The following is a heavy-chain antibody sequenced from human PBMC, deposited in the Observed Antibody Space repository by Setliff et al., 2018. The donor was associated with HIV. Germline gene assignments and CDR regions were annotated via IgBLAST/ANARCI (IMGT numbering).Heavy chain of an antibody. CDR3: ERVAHRLSGGIDY. CDR2: ISAYNDNT. J-gene: IGHJ4*02. V-gene: IGHV1-18*01. CDR1: GYTFTSYG. Sequence: ASVKVSCKASGYTFTSYGISWVRQAPGQGLEWMGWISAYNDNTNYAHNFQGRVIMTRDTSTSTVYMELHWLTSDDTAVYYCERVAHRLSGGIDYRGQGTQVTVSS. D-gene: IGHD2-15*01.